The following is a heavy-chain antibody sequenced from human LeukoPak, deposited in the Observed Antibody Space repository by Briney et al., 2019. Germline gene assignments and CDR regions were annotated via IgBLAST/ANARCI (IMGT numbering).Heavy chain of an antibody. CDR3: ARIEYSSGWVPFDY. CDR1: GFTFSSDG. V-gene: IGHV3-30*03. J-gene: IGHJ4*02. CDR2: VSDDGGVK. Sequence: PGRSLRLSCAASGFTFSSDGLHWVRQAPGKGLEWVAFVSDDGGVKSYVDLVKGRFTISRDNAKNSLYLQMNNLRAEDTAVYYCARIEYSSGWVPFDYWGQGTLVTVSS. D-gene: IGHD6-19*01.